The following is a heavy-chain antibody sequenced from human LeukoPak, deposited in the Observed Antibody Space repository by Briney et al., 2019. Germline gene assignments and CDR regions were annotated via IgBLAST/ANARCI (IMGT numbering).Heavy chain of an antibody. J-gene: IGHJ3*02. V-gene: IGHV4-39*01. CDR1: GGSISSSSYY. CDR3: ARRRIVGATHDAFDI. D-gene: IGHD1-26*01. CDR2: IYYSGST. Sequence: SETLSLTCTVSGGSISSSSYYWGWIRQPPGKGLEWIGSIYYSGSTYYNPSLKSRVTISVDTSKNQLSLKLSSVTAADTAVYYCARRRIVGATHDAFDIWGQGTMVTVSS.